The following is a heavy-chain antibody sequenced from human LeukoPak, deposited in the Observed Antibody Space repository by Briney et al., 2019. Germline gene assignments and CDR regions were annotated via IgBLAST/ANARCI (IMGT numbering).Heavy chain of an antibody. V-gene: IGHV3-23*01. CDR2: ISGSDGTT. J-gene: IGHJ4*02. CDR3: AKGFYNSGTSLSALDD. Sequence: GGSLRLSCAASGFTFSSYPMSWLRQASGKGVVWVSVISGSDGTTKYADSVKGRFTISRDNSKNTLSLQMNSVRAEDTAVYYCAKGFYNSGTSLSALDDWGQGTLVTVCS. D-gene: IGHD3-10*01. CDR1: GFTFSSYP.